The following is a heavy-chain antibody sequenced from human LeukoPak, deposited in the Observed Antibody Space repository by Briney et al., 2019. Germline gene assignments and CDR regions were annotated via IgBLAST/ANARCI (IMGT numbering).Heavy chain of an antibody. CDR1: GYTFTSYA. J-gene: IGHJ5*02. D-gene: IGHD6-13*01. CDR2: INAGNGNK. Sequence: ASVKVSCKASGYTFTSYAMHWVRQAPGQRLEWMGWINAGNGNKKYSQKFQGRVTISRDTSASTVYMELSSLRSEDTAVYYCAREGPPGIAAAGYNWFDPWGQGTLVTVSS. V-gene: IGHV1-3*01. CDR3: AREGPPGIAAAGYNWFDP.